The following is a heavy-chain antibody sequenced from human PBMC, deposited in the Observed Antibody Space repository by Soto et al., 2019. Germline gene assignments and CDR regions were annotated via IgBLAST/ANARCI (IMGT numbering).Heavy chain of an antibody. Sequence: SETLSLTCAVSGGSISSGGYSWSWIRQPPGKGLEWIGYIYHSGSTYYNPSLKSRVTISVDRSKNQFSLKLSSVTAADTAVYYCARRIEELLAYNDAFDIWGQGTMVTVSS. CDR2: IYHSGST. CDR3: ARRIEELLAYNDAFDI. D-gene: IGHD1-26*01. J-gene: IGHJ3*02. V-gene: IGHV4-30-2*01. CDR1: GGSISSGGYS.